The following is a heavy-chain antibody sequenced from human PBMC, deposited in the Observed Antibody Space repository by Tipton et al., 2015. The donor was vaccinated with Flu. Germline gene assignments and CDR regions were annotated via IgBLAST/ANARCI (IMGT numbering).Heavy chain of an antibody. CDR1: GYSSTSYE. CDR2: ISGYNGNT. J-gene: IGHJ4*02. D-gene: IGHD4-17*01. Sequence: QLMQSGAEVKKPGASVKLSCKSSGYSSTSYEITWVRQSPGQGLELVGWISGYNGNTKYTQKFQGRVTMTADTPTTTAFMELTSLTSADTAMYYCASEEENGAYVYFDYWGQGTLVTVSS. CDR3: ASEEENGAYVYFDY. V-gene: IGHV1-18*01.